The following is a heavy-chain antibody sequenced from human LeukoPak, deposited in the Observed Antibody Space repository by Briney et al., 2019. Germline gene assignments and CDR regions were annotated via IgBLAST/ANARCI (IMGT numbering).Heavy chain of an antibody. Sequence: GGSLRLSCAASGFTFSSYSMNWVRQAPGKGLEWVSPISSSSSYIYYADSVEGRFTISRDNAKNSLYLQMNSLRAEDTAVYYCARDRYYGSGSYYKYYFDYWGQGTLVTVSS. V-gene: IGHV3-21*01. J-gene: IGHJ4*02. D-gene: IGHD3-10*01. CDR3: ARDRYYGSGSYYKYYFDY. CDR1: GFTFSSYS. CDR2: ISSSSSYI.